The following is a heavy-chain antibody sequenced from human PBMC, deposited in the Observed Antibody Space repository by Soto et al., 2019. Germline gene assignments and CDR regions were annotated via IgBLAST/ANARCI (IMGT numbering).Heavy chain of an antibody. CDR1: GFSFRTIA. J-gene: IGHJ4*02. CDR3: AKDRDSGSYDSIDY. D-gene: IGHD1-26*01. Sequence: QVHLVESGGGVVQPGRSLRLSCVASGFSFRTIAMHWVRQAPGKGLEGVALISYDGTNKYYGDSVKGRFTISRNNSKNTLYLQMNSLRAEDTAVYYCAKDRDSGSYDSIDYWGQGTLVTVSS. V-gene: IGHV3-30*18. CDR2: ISYDGTNK.